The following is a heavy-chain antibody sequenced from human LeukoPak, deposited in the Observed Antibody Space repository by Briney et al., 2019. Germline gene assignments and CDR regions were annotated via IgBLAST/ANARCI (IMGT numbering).Heavy chain of an antibody. Sequence: SCKASGYTFSNYYVHWVRQAPGKGLEWVAVIWYDGSNKYYADSVKGRFTISRDNSKNTLYLQMNSLRAEDTAVYYCAKDRLRGYSYGLSDYWGQGTLVTVSS. CDR2: IWYDGSNK. J-gene: IGHJ4*02. D-gene: IGHD5-18*01. CDR3: AKDRLRGYSYGLSDY. CDR1: GYTFSNYY. V-gene: IGHV3-33*06.